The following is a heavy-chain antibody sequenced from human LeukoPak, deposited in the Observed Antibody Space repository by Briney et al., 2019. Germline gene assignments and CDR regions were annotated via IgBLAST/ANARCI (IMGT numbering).Heavy chain of an antibody. J-gene: IGHJ5*02. Sequence: GGSLRLSCAASGFTFDDYAMHWVRQAPGKGLEWVSGISWNSGSIDYADSVKGRFTISRDNAKNSLYLQMNSLRTEDTALYYCAKSALYGSGSYFWFDPGGQGTLVTVSS. CDR3: AKSALYGSGSYFWFDP. D-gene: IGHD3-10*01. CDR1: GFTFDDYA. V-gene: IGHV3-9*01. CDR2: ISWNSGSI.